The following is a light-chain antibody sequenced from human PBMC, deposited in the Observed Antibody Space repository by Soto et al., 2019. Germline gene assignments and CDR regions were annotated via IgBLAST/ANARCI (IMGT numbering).Light chain of an antibody. CDR3: HQYGSSPAT. CDR2: GAS. J-gene: IGKJ1*01. CDR1: QSVSSNF. V-gene: IGKV3-20*01. Sequence: EIVLTQSPGTLSLSAGERAALSCRASQSVSSNFLAWYQQKPGQAPRLLIYGASNRATGIPDRFSGSGSETDFTLTISRLEPEDFAVYYCHQYGSSPATFGQGTKVDI.